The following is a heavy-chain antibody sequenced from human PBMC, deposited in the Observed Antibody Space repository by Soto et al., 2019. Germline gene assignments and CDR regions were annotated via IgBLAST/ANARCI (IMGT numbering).Heavy chain of an antibody. CDR3: ARGRYADY. CDR1: GYAFTTYG. V-gene: IGHV1-18*01. D-gene: IGHD1-1*01. J-gene: IGHJ4*02. CDR2: ISAHNGNT. Sequence: QVHLVQSGAEVKKPGASVKVSCKGSGYAFTTYGITWVRQAPGQGLGWMGWISAHNGNTNYAQKLXGXVXLTGDTSRSTAHTALRGLRSDDTAVYYGARGRYADYWGQGALVTDSS.